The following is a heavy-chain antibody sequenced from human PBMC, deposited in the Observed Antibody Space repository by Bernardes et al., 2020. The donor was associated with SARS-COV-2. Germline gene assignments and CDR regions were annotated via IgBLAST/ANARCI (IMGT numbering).Heavy chain of an antibody. V-gene: IGHV1-18*01. Sequence: ASVKVSCKASGYTFTSYGISWVRQAPGQGLEWMGWISAYNGNTSYAQKLQGRVTMTTDTSTSTAYMELRSLRSDDTAVYYCARDSSNYDYVWGSSQGWFDYWGQGTLVTVSS. CDR2: ISAYNGNT. CDR1: GYTFTSYG. D-gene: IGHD3-16*01. J-gene: IGHJ4*02. CDR3: ARDSSNYDYVWGSSQGWFDY.